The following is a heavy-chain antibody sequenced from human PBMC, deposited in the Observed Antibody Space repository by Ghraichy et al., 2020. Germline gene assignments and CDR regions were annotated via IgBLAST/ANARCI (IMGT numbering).Heavy chain of an antibody. Sequence: GGSLRLSCAASGFTFSSYGMHWVRQAPGKGLEWVAVIWYDGSNKYYADSVKGRFTISRHNSKNTLYLKMKSLRAEDTAVYYCARESAELRAIDYWGQGTLVTVSS. CDR1: GFTFSSYG. V-gene: IGHV3-33*01. CDR2: IWYDGSNK. J-gene: IGHJ4*02. D-gene: IGHD1-7*01. CDR3: ARESAELRAIDY.